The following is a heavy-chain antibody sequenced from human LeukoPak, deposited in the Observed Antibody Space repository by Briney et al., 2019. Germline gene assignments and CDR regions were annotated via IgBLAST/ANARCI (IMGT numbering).Heavy chain of an antibody. V-gene: IGHV3-66*01. Sequence: PGGSLRLSCAASGFTVSSNYMSWVRQAPGKGLEWVSVIYSGGSTYYADSVKGRFTISRDNSKNTLYLQMNSLRAEDTAVYYCARGVYSSGWYPDTFDIWGQGTMVTVSS. J-gene: IGHJ3*02. D-gene: IGHD6-19*01. CDR1: GFTVSSNY. CDR3: ARGVYSSGWYPDTFDI. CDR2: IYSGGST.